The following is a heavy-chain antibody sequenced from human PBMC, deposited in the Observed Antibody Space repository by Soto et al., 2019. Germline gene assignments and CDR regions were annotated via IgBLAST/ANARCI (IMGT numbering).Heavy chain of an antibody. D-gene: IGHD4-17*01. J-gene: IGHJ6*02. CDR3: ARDLSYDYGGNPPPPNATDV. CDR1: GCSVGSGSYY. Sequence: SKTPSLTCTVSGCSVGSGSYYWSWILQPPGKGLEWIGYIYYSGSTNYNPSLKSRVTISVDTSKNQFSLKLSSVTAADTAVYYCARDLSYDYGGNPPPPNATDVPGPATTLTLSS. V-gene: IGHV4-61*01. CDR2: IYYSGST.